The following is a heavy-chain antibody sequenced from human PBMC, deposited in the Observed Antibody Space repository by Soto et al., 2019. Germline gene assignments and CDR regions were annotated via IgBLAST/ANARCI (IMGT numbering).Heavy chain of an antibody. CDR3: TRAAWFPYLSFY. CDR2: ISSSGSTA. V-gene: IGHV3-48*03. Sequence: GGSLRLSCAASGFTFSRFELHWVRQAPGKGLEWISYISSSGSTAYYATSVEGRFTISRDNANNSVYLQMDSLRAEDTALYYCTRAAWFPYLSFYWGQGALVTVSS. CDR1: GFTFSRFE. J-gene: IGHJ4*02. D-gene: IGHD3-10*01.